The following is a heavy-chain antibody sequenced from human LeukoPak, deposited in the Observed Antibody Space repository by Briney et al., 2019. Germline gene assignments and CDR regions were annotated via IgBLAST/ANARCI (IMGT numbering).Heavy chain of an antibody. V-gene: IGHV4-34*01. J-gene: IGHJ5*02. CDR2: INHSGST. CDR3: ARQNSGSYSS. D-gene: IGHD1-26*01. Sequence: SETLSLTCAVYGGSFSGYYWSWIRQPPGKGLEWIGEINHSGSTNYNPPLKSRVTISVDTSKNQFPPKLSSVTAADTAVYYCARQNSGSYSSWGQGTLVTVSS. CDR1: GGSFSGYY.